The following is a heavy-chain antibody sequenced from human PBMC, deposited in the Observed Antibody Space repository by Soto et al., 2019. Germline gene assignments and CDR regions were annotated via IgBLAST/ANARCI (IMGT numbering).Heavy chain of an antibody. CDR2: ISYDGSNK. J-gene: IGHJ6*02. Sequence: GGSLRLSCAASGFTFSSYGMHWVRQAPGKGLEWVAVISYDGSNKYYADSVKGRFTISRDNSKNTLYLQMNSLRAEDTAVYYCAKDIKGYYYDSSGYRLYYYYGMDVWGQGTTVTVSS. CDR1: GFTFSSYG. D-gene: IGHD3-22*01. CDR3: AKDIKGYYYDSSGYRLYYYYGMDV. V-gene: IGHV3-30*18.